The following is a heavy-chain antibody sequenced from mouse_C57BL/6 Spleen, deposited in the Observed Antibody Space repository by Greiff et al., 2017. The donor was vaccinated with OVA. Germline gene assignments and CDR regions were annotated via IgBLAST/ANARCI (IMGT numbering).Heavy chain of an antibody. J-gene: IGHJ2*01. CDR3: ARLGTAQAEGYFDY. D-gene: IGHD3-2*02. CDR1: GYTFTSYW. V-gene: IGHV1-64*01. CDR2: IHPNSGST. Sequence: QVQLQQPGAELVKPGASVKLSCKASGYTFTSYWMHWVKQRPGQGLEWIGMIHPNSGSTNYNEKFKSKATLTVDKSSSTAYMQLSSLTSEDSAVYYCARLGTAQAEGYFDYWGQGTTLTVSP.